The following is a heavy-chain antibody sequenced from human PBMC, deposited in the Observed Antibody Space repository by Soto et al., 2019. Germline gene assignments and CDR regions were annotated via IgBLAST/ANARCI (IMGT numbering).Heavy chain of an antibody. Sequence: QVQLQESGPGLVKPSQTLSLTCTVSGGSIGNVNYCWSWIRQPPEKRLEWIGHIYEGGSTFNNPPLKSRVTVSLDTSKNQFSLKLSSVCAADAAVYYCTRGPSGDKVDYWGQGTLVTVSS. CDR1: GGSIGNVNYC. V-gene: IGHV4-30-4*01. J-gene: IGHJ4*02. D-gene: IGHD7-27*01. CDR2: IYEGGST. CDR3: TRGPSGDKVDY.